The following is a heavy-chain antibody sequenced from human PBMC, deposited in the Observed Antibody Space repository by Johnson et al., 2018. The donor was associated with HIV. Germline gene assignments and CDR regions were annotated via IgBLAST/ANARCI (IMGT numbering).Heavy chain of an antibody. J-gene: IGHJ3*02. CDR1: GYIVRSNY. Sequence: QVQVVESGGGLVKPGGSLRLSCAASGYIVRSNYMSWVRQAPGKGLEWVAVISDDGSNKYYADSVKVRFTISRDNSKNTLYLQMNSLRVEDTAVYYCAKVLDLVVVVAANLGAFDIWGQGTMVTVSS. CDR3: AKVLDLVVVVAANLGAFDI. CDR2: ISDDGSNK. V-gene: IGHV3-30*18. D-gene: IGHD2-15*01.